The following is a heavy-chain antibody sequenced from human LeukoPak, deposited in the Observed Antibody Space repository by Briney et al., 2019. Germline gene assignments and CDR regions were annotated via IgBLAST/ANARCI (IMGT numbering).Heavy chain of an antibody. CDR3: AKARGDYVLSVVNYYYKDF. Sequence: SETLSLACAVYGGSFSGYYWSWIRQPPGKGLEWIGEINHSGSTNYNPSLKSRVTISVDTSKNQFSLKLSSVTAAGTAVYYCAKARGDYVLSVVNYYYKDFWGKGTTVTVSS. CDR1: GGSFSGYY. CDR2: INHSGST. V-gene: IGHV4-34*01. J-gene: IGHJ6*03. D-gene: IGHD4-17*01.